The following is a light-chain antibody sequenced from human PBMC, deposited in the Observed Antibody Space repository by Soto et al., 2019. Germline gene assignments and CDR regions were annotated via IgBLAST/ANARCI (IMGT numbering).Light chain of an antibody. CDR3: QQRGHLPLPWT. CDR2: NAS. CDR1: QTVGNY. Sequence: EIVLTQSPATLSLSPGERATLSCRASQTVGNYLAWYQQKPGQVPRLLIYNASYRATGVPVRFSGSGSGTEFTLTVSSLAPEDFAVYCCQQRGHLPLPWTFGQGAKVEI. J-gene: IGKJ1*01. V-gene: IGKV3-11*01.